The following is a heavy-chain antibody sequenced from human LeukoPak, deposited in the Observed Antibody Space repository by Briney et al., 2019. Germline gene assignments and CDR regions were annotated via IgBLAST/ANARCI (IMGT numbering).Heavy chain of an antibody. CDR1: GGSFSGYY. V-gene: IGHV4-34*01. Sequence: SETLSLTCAVYGGSFSGYYWSWIRQPPGKGLEWIGEINHSGNTNYNPSLKSRVTISVDTSKNQFSLKLSSVTAADTAVYYCARGKYSGSYRSLDYWGQGTLVTVSS. D-gene: IGHD1-26*01. J-gene: IGHJ4*02. CDR2: INHSGNT. CDR3: ARGKYSGSYRSLDY.